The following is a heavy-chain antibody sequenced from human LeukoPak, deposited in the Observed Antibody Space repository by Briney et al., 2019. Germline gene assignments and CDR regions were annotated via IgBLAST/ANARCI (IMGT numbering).Heavy chain of an antibody. CDR1: GYTFRSYG. CDR2: ISAYNGET. J-gene: IGHJ2*01. CDR3: ARVGMRIGWSLEL. Sequence: ASVKVSCKASGYTFRSYGLSWVRQAPGQGLEWLGWISAYNGETRYEQNFQGRVTLTTDTSTTTAYMELRSLRSDDTAVYYCARVGMRIGWSLELWGRGTLVTVSS. V-gene: IGHV1-18*01. D-gene: IGHD1-26*01.